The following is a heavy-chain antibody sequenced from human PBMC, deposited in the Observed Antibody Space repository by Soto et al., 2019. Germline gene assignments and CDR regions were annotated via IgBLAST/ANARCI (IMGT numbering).Heavy chain of an antibody. CDR2: IYHSGST. J-gene: IGHJ4*02. CDR1: GGSISSGGYS. CDR3: ARAGGLGAVAVDS. D-gene: IGHD1-26*01. Sequence: QLQLQESGSGLVKPSQTLSLTCAVSGGSISSGGYSWSWIRQPPGKGLEWIGYIYHSGSTYYIPSPKSRFTISVDSSKNQFSLKLPSVTAADTAVYSCARAGGLGAVAVDSWGQGTLVTVSS. V-gene: IGHV4-30-2*01.